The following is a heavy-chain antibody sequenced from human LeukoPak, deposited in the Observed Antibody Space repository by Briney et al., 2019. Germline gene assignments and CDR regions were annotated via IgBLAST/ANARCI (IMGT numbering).Heavy chain of an antibody. D-gene: IGHD2-2*01. CDR1: GFTFSSYA. J-gene: IGHJ4*02. Sequence: GGSLRLSCAASGFTFSSYAMSWVRQAPGKGLEWVSAISGSGGSTYYADSVKGRFTISRDNSKNTLYLQMNSLRAEDTAVYYCAKDEDIVVVPAAMGDYWGQGTLVTVSS. V-gene: IGHV3-23*01. CDR3: AKDEDIVVVPAAMGDY. CDR2: ISGSGGST.